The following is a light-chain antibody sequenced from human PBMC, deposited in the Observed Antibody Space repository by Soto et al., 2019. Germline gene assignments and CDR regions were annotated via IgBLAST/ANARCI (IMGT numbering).Light chain of an antibody. CDR1: SGHSTYA. Sequence: QPVLTQSPSASASLGASVKFTCTLSSGHSTYAIAWHQQQPEKGPRYLMKVNSDGSHSKGDGIPDRFSGSSSGAERYLIISSLQSEDEADYYCQTWSTGIRVFGGGTKVTVL. V-gene: IGLV4-69*01. J-gene: IGLJ2*01. CDR2: VNSDGSH. CDR3: QTWSTGIRV.